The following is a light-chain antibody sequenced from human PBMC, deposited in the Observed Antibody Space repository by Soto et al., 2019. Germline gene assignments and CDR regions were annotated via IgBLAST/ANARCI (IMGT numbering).Light chain of an antibody. CDR1: SSDVGGYIY. CDR3: SSYAGSNYV. J-gene: IGLJ1*01. CDR2: EVN. V-gene: IGLV2-8*01. Sequence: QSVLTQPPSASGSPGQSVTISCTGTSSDVGGYIYVSWYQQHPGKVPKLMIYEVNKRPSGVPDRLSGSRSGNTASLTVSGLQTEDEDDYYCSSYAGSNYVFGTGTKVTVL.